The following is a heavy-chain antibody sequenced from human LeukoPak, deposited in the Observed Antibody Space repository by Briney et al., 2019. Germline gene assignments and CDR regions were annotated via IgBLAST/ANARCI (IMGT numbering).Heavy chain of an antibody. J-gene: IGHJ3*02. CDR1: GYTFTTYS. D-gene: IGHD1-1*01. V-gene: IGHV1-46*01. CDR2: INPSGGST. Sequence: ASVKVSCKAAGYTFTTYSMHWVRQAPGQGLEWMGTINPSGGSTSYAQKFQGRVTMTRDTSTSTVYMELSSLRSEDTAVYYCARGGRGEGTGTTRVAFDIWGQGTMVTVSS. CDR3: ARGGRGEGTGTTRVAFDI.